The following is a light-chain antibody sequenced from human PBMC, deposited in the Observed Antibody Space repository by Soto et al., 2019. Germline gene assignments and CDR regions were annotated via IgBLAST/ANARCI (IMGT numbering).Light chain of an antibody. CDR3: QQHSNWRPGDT. Sequence: EIVLTQSPATLSLSPGERATLSCRASQSVSSYLAWYQQKPGQAPRLLIYDASNRATGIPARFSGSGSGTDFILTISSLEHEDFSVYYCQQHSNWRPGDTFGPGTKVDIK. V-gene: IGKV3-11*01. CDR2: DAS. CDR1: QSVSSY. J-gene: IGKJ3*01.